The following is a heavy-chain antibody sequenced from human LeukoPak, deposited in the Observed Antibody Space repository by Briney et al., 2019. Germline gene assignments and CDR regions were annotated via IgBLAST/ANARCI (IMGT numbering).Heavy chain of an antibody. V-gene: IGHV4-59*01. J-gene: IGHJ4*02. D-gene: IGHD3-10*01. CDR2: IYYSGST. CDR1: GGSISSYY. CDR3: ARMGYDMVRGVTDRYYFDY. Sequence: SETLSLTCTVSGGSISSYYWSWIRQPPGKGLEWIGYIYYSGSTNYNPSLKSRGTISVDTSKNQFSLKLSSVTAADTAVYYCARMGYDMVRGVTDRYYFDYWGQGTLVTVSS.